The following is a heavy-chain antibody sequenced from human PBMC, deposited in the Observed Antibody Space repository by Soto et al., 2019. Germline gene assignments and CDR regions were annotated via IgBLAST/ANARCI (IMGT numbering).Heavy chain of an antibody. CDR2: INHSGST. CDR3: ARDYYGAGSQYYYYGMEV. V-gene: IGHV4-34*09. CDR1: CGSFIGYY. D-gene: IGHD3-10*01. J-gene: IGHJ6*02. Sequence: SETLSLTCAVYCGSFIGYYWSWIRQPPGKGLEWIGEINHSGSTNYNPSLRGRAVISIDTSKNQFSLRLNAVTAADTATYYCARDYYGAGSQYYYYGMEVWGQGTTVTVSS.